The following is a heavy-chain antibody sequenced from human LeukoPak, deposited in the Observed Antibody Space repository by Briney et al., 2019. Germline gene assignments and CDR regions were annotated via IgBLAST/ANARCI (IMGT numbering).Heavy chain of an antibody. J-gene: IGHJ4*02. Sequence: PGGSLRLSCAASGFTFSSYWMSWVRQAPGKGLEWVANIKQDGSEKYYVDSVKGRFTISRDNAKNSLYLQMNSLRAEDTAVYYCARETRRGWTYYYDSSGYDYWGQGTLVTVSS. V-gene: IGHV3-7*03. CDR3: ARETRRGWTYYYDSSGYDY. CDR1: GFTFSSYW. CDR2: IKQDGSEK. D-gene: IGHD3-22*01.